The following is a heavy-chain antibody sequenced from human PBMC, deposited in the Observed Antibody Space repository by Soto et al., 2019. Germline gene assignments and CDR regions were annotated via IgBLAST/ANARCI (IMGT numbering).Heavy chain of an antibody. CDR2: ISAYNGNT. CDR1: GYTFTSYG. Sequence: ASVKVSCKASGYTFTSYGISWVRQAPGQGLEWMGWISAYNGNTNYAQKLQGRVTMTTDTSTSTAYMELRSLRSDDTAVYYCARDRGSYYNSGFDYWGQGTLVTVSS. D-gene: IGHD3-10*01. CDR3: ARDRGSYYNSGFDY. V-gene: IGHV1-18*01. J-gene: IGHJ4*02.